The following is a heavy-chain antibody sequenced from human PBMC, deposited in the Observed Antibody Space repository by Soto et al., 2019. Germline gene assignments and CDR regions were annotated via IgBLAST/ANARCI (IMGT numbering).Heavy chain of an antibody. V-gene: IGHV5-51*01. CDR3: ARHRYSSTYGMDV. Sequence: GESLKISCRGSGYSFTSYWIGWVRQMPGKGLEWMGIIYPGDSDTRYSPSFQGQVTISADKSISTAYLQWSSLKASDTAMYYCARHRYSSTYGMDVWGQGTTVTVSS. D-gene: IGHD6-13*01. CDR2: IYPGDSDT. J-gene: IGHJ6*02. CDR1: GYSFTSYW.